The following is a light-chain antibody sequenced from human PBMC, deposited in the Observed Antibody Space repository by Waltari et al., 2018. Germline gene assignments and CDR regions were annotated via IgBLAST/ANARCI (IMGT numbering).Light chain of an antibody. CDR1: QSINSW. CDR2: KAS. CDR3: HQYKTYAWT. Sequence: DIQMTQSPSTLSASVGDRVTITCRASQSINSWLAWYQHKLGEAPKLLIYKASSLESGVPSRFSGSGSGTEFTLTISSLQPDDFASYYCHQYKTYAWTFGQGTKVEIK. V-gene: IGKV1-5*03. J-gene: IGKJ1*01.